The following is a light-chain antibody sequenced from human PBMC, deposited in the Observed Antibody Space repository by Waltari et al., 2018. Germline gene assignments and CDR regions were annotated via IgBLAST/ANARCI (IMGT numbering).Light chain of an antibody. CDR1: SSDVGGYNY. Sequence: QSALTQPPSASGSPGPSVTISCTGTSSDVGGYNYVSWYQQHPGKAPKLMIYEVSNRPSGVPDRFSGSKSGNTASLTVSGLQAEDEADYYCSSYAGSNNFVFGTGTKVTVL. J-gene: IGLJ1*01. V-gene: IGLV2-8*01. CDR2: EVS. CDR3: SSYAGSNNFV.